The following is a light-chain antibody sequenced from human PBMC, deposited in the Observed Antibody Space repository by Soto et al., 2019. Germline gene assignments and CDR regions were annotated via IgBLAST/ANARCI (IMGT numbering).Light chain of an antibody. V-gene: IGKV1-5*01. J-gene: IGKJ2*01. CDR3: QQYETYVRYT. CDR2: DGY. CDR1: QTINSK. Sequence: DIQMTQSPSTLSASVGDRVTITCRASQTINSKLAWYQKKPGQAPKLLIFDGYNLESGVPSRFRGSGSGTEFTLSIGSLQPDDFATYYCQQYETYVRYTFGQGTKLDIK.